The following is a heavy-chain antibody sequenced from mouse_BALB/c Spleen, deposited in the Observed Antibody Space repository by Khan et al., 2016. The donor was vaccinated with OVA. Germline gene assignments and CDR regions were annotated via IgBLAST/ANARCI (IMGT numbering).Heavy chain of an antibody. CDR2: IWSDGST. Sequence: VQLVESGPGLVAPSQSLSITCTISGFSLTNYGVHWVRQPPGKGLEWLGVIWSDGSTTYNSALKSRLSISKDNSKSQVFLKMNSLQTDDTAMYYCARQPYYHYYIMDYWGQGTSVTVSS. CDR1: GFSLTNYG. V-gene: IGHV2-6-1*01. D-gene: IGHD2-10*01. J-gene: IGHJ4*01. CDR3: ARQPYYHYYIMDY.